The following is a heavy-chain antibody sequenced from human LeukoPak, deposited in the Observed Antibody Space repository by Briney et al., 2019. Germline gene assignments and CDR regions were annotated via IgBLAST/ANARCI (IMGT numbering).Heavy chain of an antibody. CDR1: GYTFTSYG. Sequence: GAAVKVSCKASGYTFTSYGIAWVRQAPGQGLEWMGIINPSGGSTSYAQKFQGRVTMTRDTSTSTVYMELSSLRSEDTAVYYCARNYGESDAFDIWGQGTMVTVSS. CDR2: INPSGGST. D-gene: IGHD4-17*01. CDR3: ARNYGESDAFDI. V-gene: IGHV1-46*01. J-gene: IGHJ3*02.